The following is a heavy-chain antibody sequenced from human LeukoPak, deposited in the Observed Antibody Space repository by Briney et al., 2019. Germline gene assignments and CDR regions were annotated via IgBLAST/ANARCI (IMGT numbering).Heavy chain of an antibody. J-gene: IGHJ4*02. D-gene: IGHD6-19*01. CDR2: IYYSGST. V-gene: IGHV4-59*08. CDR3: ARRDSSVWYLDY. Sequence: SETLSLTCTVSGGSTSSYYWSWLRQTPGKGLEWIGYIYYSGSTNNNPSLKSRVTISIDTSKNQFSLRLSSVTAADTAIYYCARRDSSVWYLDYWGQGTLVTVSS. CDR1: GGSTSSYY.